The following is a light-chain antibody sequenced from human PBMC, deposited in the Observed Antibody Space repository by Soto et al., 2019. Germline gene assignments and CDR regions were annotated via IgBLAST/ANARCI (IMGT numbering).Light chain of an antibody. CDR2: DVS. CDR3: CSYPGSGTYV. Sequence: QSALTQPASVSGSPGQSITISCTGNSSDVGGYKYVSWYQQHTGKAPKVMIYDVSNRPSGISNRFSGSKSGNTASLTISGLQAEDEADYYCCSYPGSGTYVFGTGTKVTVL. J-gene: IGLJ1*01. V-gene: IGLV2-14*03. CDR1: SSDVGGYKY.